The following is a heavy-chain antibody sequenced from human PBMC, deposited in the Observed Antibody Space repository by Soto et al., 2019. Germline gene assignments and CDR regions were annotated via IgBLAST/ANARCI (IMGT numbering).Heavy chain of an antibody. Sequence: DVHLVESGGGLVQPGGSLRLSCAVSGFTSSSNHLHWVRQGRGEGLEWVSGIGPAGDSYYSGSVKGRFTISRENAKNSFYLQMNNLRAEDTAVYFCARLNVGVGSNSFDYWGQGTLVTVSS. CDR1: GFTSSSNH. D-gene: IGHD1-26*01. V-gene: IGHV3-13*01. J-gene: IGHJ4*02. CDR3: ARLNVGVGSNSFDY. CDR2: IGPAGDS.